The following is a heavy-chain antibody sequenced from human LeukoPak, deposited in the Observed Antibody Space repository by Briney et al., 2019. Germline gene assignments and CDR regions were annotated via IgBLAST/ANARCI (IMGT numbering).Heavy chain of an antibody. CDR1: GFTFSNAW. CDR3: ARDHFSVDTAMVTTLDY. V-gene: IGHV3-21*01. Sequence: PGGSLRLSCAASGFTFSNAWMSWVRQAPGKGLEWVSSISSSSSYIYYADSVKGRFTISRDNAKNSLYLQMNSLRAEDTAVYYCARDHFSVDTAMVTTLDYWGQGTLVTVSS. J-gene: IGHJ4*02. D-gene: IGHD5-18*01. CDR2: ISSSSSYI.